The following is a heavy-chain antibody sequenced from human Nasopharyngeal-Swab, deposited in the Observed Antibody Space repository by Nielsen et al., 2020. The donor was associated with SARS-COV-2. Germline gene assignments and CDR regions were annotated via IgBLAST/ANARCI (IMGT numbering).Heavy chain of an antibody. Sequence: GESLKISCKGSGYSFTNYWIGWVRQMPGKGLEWMGIIYPGDSDTRYSPSFQGQVTISADKSISTAYLQWSSLKASDTAMYYCAREARGGFGELWSNGKEFDYWGQGTLVTVSS. D-gene: IGHD3-10*01. V-gene: IGHV5-51*01. CDR3: AREARGGFGELWSNGKEFDY. CDR1: GYSFTNYW. J-gene: IGHJ4*02. CDR2: IYPGDSDT.